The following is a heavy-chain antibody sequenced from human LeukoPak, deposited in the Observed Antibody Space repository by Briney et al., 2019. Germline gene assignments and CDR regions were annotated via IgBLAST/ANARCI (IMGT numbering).Heavy chain of an antibody. J-gene: IGHJ4*02. CDR1: GGSISSYY. Sequence: SETPSLTCTVSGGSISSYYWSWIRQPPGKGLEWIGYIYYSGSTNYNPSLKSRVTISVDTSKNQFSLKLSSVTAADTAVYYCARDPLYTTVWGQGTLVTVSS. CDR2: IYYSGST. V-gene: IGHV4-59*01. CDR3: ARDPLYTTV. D-gene: IGHD4-17*01.